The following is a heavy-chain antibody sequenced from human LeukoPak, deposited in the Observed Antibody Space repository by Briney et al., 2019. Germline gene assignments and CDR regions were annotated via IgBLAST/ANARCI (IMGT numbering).Heavy chain of an antibody. Sequence: PSETLSLTCTVSGGSISSYYWSWIRQPAGKGLEWIGRIYTSGSTNYNPSLKSRVTMSVDTSKNQFSLKLSSVTAADTAVYYCAREDYDYVWGSYPDYWGQGTLVTVSS. D-gene: IGHD3-16*02. CDR3: AREDYDYVWGSYPDY. J-gene: IGHJ4*02. CDR1: GGSISSYY. V-gene: IGHV4-4*07. CDR2: IYTSGST.